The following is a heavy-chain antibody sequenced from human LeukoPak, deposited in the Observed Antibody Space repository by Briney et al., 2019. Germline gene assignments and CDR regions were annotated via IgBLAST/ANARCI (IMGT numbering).Heavy chain of an antibody. Sequence: SQTLSLTCTVSGGSISSGGYYWSWIRQPPGKGLEWIGYIYYSGSTYYKPSLKSRVTISVDTTKNQFSLKLSSVTAADTAVYYCARGSKKDYYDSSGYTNWFDPWGQGTLVTVSS. CDR3: ARGSKKDYYDSSGYTNWFDP. CDR1: GGSISSGGYY. V-gene: IGHV4-30-4*01. CDR2: IYYSGST. D-gene: IGHD3-22*01. J-gene: IGHJ5*02.